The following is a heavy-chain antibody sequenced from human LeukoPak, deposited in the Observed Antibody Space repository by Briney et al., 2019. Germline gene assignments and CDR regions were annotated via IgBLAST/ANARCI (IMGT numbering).Heavy chain of an antibody. CDR2: IYTSGST. CDR1: GGSISSYY. Sequence: PSETLSLTCTLSGGSISSYYWSWLRQPAGKGLEWIGRIYTSGSTNYNPSLKSRVTMSVDTSKTQFSLKLSSVTAADTAVYYCASQGVTMVRGVNTSYYYYYMDVWGKGTTVTVP. D-gene: IGHD3-10*01. CDR3: ASQGVTMVRGVNTSYYYYYMDV. J-gene: IGHJ6*03. V-gene: IGHV4-4*07.